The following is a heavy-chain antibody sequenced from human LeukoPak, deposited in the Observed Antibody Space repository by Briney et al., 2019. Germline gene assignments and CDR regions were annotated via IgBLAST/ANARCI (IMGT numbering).Heavy chain of an antibody. Sequence: SETLSLTCTLSGDSITSGYYWGWIRQSPEKGLEWIGNIYHLGSTYYNPSLKSRVTISVDTSKNQFSLKLSSVTAADTAVFYCAKVYGNSGWFDPWGRGTLVTVSS. CDR2: IYHLGST. J-gene: IGHJ5*02. V-gene: IGHV4-38-2*02. CDR1: GDSITSGYY. CDR3: AKVYGNSGWFDP. D-gene: IGHD4-23*01.